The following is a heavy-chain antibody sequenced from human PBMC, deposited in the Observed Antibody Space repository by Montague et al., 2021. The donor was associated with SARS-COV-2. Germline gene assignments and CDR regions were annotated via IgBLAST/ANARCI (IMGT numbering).Heavy chain of an antibody. V-gene: IGHV4-39*02. CDR3: ARVMIRGVTKPFDY. CDR1: SGSIISSYYY. D-gene: IGHD3-10*01. Sequence: SETLSLTCSVSSGSIISSYYYWVWIRQPQGKELEWIGNNCYSATTYSTPSLQSRVTISVDTSKNHLSLRLRSATAAATAVYSCARVMIRGVTKPFDYWGQGSQVTVSS. J-gene: IGHJ4*02. CDR2: NCYSATT.